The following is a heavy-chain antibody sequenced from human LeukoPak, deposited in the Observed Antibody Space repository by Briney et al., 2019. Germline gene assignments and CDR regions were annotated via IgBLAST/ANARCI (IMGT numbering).Heavy chain of an antibody. D-gene: IGHD3-9*01. Sequence: PGGSLRLSCAASGFTFSSYGMHWVRQAPGKGLEWVAVMWYDGSNKYYADSVKGRFTISRDNSKNTLYLQMNSLRAEDTAVYYCAKDQIAVLVFKAFNIWAQGQMVT. J-gene: IGHJ3*02. V-gene: IGHV3-33*06. CDR1: GFTFSSYG. CDR2: MWYDGSNK. CDR3: AKDQIAVLVFKAFNI.